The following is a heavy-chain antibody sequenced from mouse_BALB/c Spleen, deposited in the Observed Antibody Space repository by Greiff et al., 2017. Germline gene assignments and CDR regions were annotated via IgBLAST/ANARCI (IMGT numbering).Heavy chain of an antibody. CDR3: ARRQRGEVGAMDY. D-gene: IGHD3-2*01. Sequence: VQLQQSGAELVKPGASVKLSCTASGFNIKDTYMHWVKQRPEQGLEWIGRIDPANGNTKYDPKFQGKATITADPASNTAYLQHSSLTSEDTAVYYCARRQRGEVGAMDYWGQGTSVTVSS. CDR1: GFNIKDTY. CDR2: IDPANGNT. V-gene: IGHV14-3*02. J-gene: IGHJ4*01.